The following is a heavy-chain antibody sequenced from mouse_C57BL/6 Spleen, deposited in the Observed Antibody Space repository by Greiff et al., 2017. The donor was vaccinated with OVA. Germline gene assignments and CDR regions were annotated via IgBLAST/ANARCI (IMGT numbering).Heavy chain of an antibody. CDR1: GYAFTNYL. CDR2: INPGSGGT. J-gene: IGHJ2*01. Sequence: VQLQQSGAELVRPGTSVKVSCKASGYAFTNYLIEWVKQRPGQGLEWIGVINPGSGGTNYNEKFKGKATLTADKSSSTAYMQLSSLTSEDSAVYFCARGDGYEGGYFDYWGQGTTLTVSS. D-gene: IGHD2-2*01. V-gene: IGHV1-54*01. CDR3: ARGDGYEGGYFDY.